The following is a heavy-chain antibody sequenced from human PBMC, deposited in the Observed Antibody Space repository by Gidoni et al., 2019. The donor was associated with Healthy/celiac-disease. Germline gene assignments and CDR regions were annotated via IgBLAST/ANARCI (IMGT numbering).Heavy chain of an antibody. J-gene: IGHJ3*02. CDR2: IYYSGST. Sequence: QLQLQESGPGLVKPSETLSLTCTVSGGSISSSSYYWGWIRQPPGKGLEWIGSIYYSGSTYYNPSLKSRVTISVDTSKNQFSLKLSSVTAADTAVYYCARRMVASDAFDIWGQGTMVTVSS. D-gene: IGHD3-10*01. CDR1: GGSISSSSYY. V-gene: IGHV4-39*01. CDR3: ARRMVASDAFDI.